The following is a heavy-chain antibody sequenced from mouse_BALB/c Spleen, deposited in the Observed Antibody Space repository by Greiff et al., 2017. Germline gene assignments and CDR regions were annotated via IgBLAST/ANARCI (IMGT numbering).Heavy chain of an antibody. CDR2: ISYSGST. V-gene: IGHV3-2*02. J-gene: IGHJ2*01. CDR3: ARCVTTAYYFDY. D-gene: IGHD1-2*01. CDR1: GYSITSVYA. Sequence: EVQLQESGPGLVKPSQSLSLTCTVTGYSITSVYAWNWIRQFPGNKLEWMGYISYSGSTSYNPSLKSRISITRDTSKNQFFLQLNSVTTEDTATYYCARCVTTAYYFDYWGQGTTLTVSS.